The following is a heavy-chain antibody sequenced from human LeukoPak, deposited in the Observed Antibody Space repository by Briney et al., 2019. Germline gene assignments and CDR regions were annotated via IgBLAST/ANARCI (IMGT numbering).Heavy chain of an antibody. J-gene: IGHJ4*02. CDR2: ISAYSGNT. V-gene: IGHV1-18*01. CDR1: GYTFTNYG. Sequence: GASVKVSCKASGYTFTNYGVSWVRQAPGQGLEWMGWISAYSGNTNYAQNFQGRLTMTTDASTSTVYMELRSLRSDDTAVYYCAREASEITIFGVVIEPFDYWGQGTLVTVSS. CDR3: AREASEITIFGVVIEPFDY. D-gene: IGHD3-3*01.